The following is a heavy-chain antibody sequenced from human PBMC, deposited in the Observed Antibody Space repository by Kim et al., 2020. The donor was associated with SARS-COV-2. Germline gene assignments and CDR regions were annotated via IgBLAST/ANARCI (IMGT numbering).Heavy chain of an antibody. Sequence: GGSLRLSCAASGFTFSGSGLNWVRQASGKGLEWVGRISSNANSFRKAYAASVKGRFTISRADSKNTAYLQMNSLKTGDTAEYYRTRVAVGQQLVRGMDVWGQGTTVTVSS. CDR1: GFTFSGSG. CDR3: TRVAVGQQLVRGMDV. CDR2: ISSNANSFRK. J-gene: IGHJ6*02. D-gene: IGHD6-13*01. V-gene: IGHV3-73*01.